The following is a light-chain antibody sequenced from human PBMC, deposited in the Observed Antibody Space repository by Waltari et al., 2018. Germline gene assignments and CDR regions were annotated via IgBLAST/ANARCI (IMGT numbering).Light chain of an antibody. CDR3: QKYGTLPAT. J-gene: IGKJ1*01. Sequence: SCRASQSVSKYLDWYQQKPGQAPRLLIYDASIRATGIPDRFSGSGWGTDFSLTISSLEPEDFAVYYCQKYGTLPATFGQGSKVQ. CDR1: QSVSKY. V-gene: IGKV3-20*01. CDR2: DAS.